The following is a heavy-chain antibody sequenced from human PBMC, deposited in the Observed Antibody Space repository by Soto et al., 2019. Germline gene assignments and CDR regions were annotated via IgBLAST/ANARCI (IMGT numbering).Heavy chain of an antibody. J-gene: IGHJ4*02. CDR3: ARSPDIVVVTAIYFDY. CDR2: IIPIFGTA. V-gene: IGHV1-69*05. Sequence: QVQLVQSGAEVKKPGSSVKVSCKASGGTFSSYAISWVRQAPGQGLEWMGGIIPIFGTANYAQKFQGRVTIPXXEXTXXAYMELSSLRSEDTAVYYCARSPDIVVVTAIYFDYWGQGTLVTVSS. D-gene: IGHD2-21*02. CDR1: GGTFSSYA.